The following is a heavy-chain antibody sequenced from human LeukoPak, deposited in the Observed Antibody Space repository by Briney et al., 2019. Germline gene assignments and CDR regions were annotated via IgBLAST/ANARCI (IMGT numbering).Heavy chain of an antibody. CDR3: ASGWLGVFDY. Sequence: PGGSLRLSCVASGFTFNTYAMNWVRQAPGKGVEGVSYITSSSTIYYADSVKGRFTISRDNAKNSLYLQMNSLRAEDTAVYYCASGWLGVFDYWGQGTLVTVSS. CDR1: GFTFNTYA. D-gene: IGHD6-19*01. V-gene: IGHV3-48*01. J-gene: IGHJ4*02. CDR2: ITSSSTI.